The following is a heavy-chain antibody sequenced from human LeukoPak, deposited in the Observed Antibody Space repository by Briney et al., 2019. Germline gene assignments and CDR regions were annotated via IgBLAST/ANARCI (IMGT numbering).Heavy chain of an antibody. D-gene: IGHD6-13*01. Sequence: GGSLRLSCAASGFTFSSYAMSWVRQAPGKGLEWVSAISGSGGSTYYADSVKGRFTISRDNSKNTLYLQMNSLRAEDTAVYYCAKVGGSSWFDGLFFVDYWGQGTLVTVSS. CDR2: ISGSGGST. J-gene: IGHJ4*02. CDR3: AKVGGSSWFDGLFFVDY. CDR1: GFTFSSYA. V-gene: IGHV3-23*01.